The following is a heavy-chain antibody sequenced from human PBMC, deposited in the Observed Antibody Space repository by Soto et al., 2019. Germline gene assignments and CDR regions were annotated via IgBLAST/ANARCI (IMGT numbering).Heavy chain of an antibody. J-gene: IGHJ6*02. D-gene: IGHD6-13*01. CDR3: ARLAACAYFDGMDV. V-gene: IGHV3-73*02. Sequence: EVQLVESGGGLVQPGGSLKLSCAVSGFTFSVSAIHWVRQASGKGLEWVGRIRSKADNYATAYGASVTGRFSLSRDDSKTTAYLPMRSLNTAATAIYYFARLAACAYFDGMDVWCQGTTLTVSS. CDR2: IRSKADNYAT. CDR1: GFTFSVSA.